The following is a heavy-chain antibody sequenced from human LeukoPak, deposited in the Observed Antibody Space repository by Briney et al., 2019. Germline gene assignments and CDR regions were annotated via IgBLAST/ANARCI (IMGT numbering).Heavy chain of an antibody. CDR1: GGSMSSYY. CDR3: ARGARAGYNLEPFDY. CDR2: IYYSGST. Sequence: SETLSLTCTVSGGSMSSYYWSWIRQPPGKGLEWIGYIYYSGSTEYNPSLKSRVTISVDTSKHQFSLKLSSVTAADTAVYYCARGARAGYNLEPFDYWGQGTLVTVSS. V-gene: IGHV4-59*08. D-gene: IGHD5-24*01. J-gene: IGHJ4*02.